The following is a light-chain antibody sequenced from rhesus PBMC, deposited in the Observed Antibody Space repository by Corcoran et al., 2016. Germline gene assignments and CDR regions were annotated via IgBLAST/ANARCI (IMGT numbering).Light chain of an antibody. CDR1: SSDVGTYNF. J-gene: IGLJ1*01. CDR3: SSFAGINTYM. V-gene: IGLV2-32*02. Sequence: QPALTQPRSVSGSPGQSVTISCTVTSSDVGTYNFVSWYQHHPGTAPKLLIYEVIKRPSGVSDRFSGSKSGSTAALTISGLQTEDAADYFCSSFAGINTYMFGSGTRLTVL. CDR2: EVI.